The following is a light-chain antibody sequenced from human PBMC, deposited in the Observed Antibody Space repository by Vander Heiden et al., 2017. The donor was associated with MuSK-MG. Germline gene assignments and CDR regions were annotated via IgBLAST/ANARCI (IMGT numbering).Light chain of an antibody. Sequence: VMTQSPATLSVSPGERATLSCRASQSVSSNLAWYQQKPGQAPRLLIYGASTRATGIPARFSGSGYGPEFTLTISIRQSEDFAVYYCQHDNNSPPYTFGQGTKMXIK. CDR3: QHDNNSPPYT. V-gene: IGKV3-15*01. CDR2: GAS. CDR1: QSVSSN. J-gene: IGKJ2*01.